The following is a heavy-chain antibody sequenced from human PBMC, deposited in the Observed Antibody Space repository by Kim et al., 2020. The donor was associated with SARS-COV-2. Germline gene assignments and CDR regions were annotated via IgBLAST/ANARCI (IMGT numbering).Heavy chain of an antibody. D-gene: IGHD3-22*01. Sequence: ASVKVSCKASGYTFSSFGISWVRRAPGQGLEWMGWISALDGRTNFAQKFQGRVTLTTDTSTSTAYMEVKSLTSDDTAIYYCAKDYYDVSGYEYNCFDPWGQGTLVTVSS. CDR1: GYTFSSFG. CDR2: ISALDGRT. CDR3: AKDYYDVSGYEYNCFDP. J-gene: IGHJ5*02. V-gene: IGHV1-18*01.